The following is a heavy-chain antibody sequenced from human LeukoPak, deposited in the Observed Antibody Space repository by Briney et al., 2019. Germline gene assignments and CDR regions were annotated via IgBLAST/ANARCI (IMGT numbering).Heavy chain of an antibody. Sequence: ASVKVSCKASGYTFTSYGISWVRQAPGQGLEWMGWISAYNGNTNYAQKLQGRVTMTTGTSTSTAYMELRSLRSDDTAVYYCARDRRRGVGGSGNDYWGQGTLVTVSS. J-gene: IGHJ4*02. CDR2: ISAYNGNT. CDR1: GYTFTSYG. CDR3: ARDRRRGVGGSGNDY. V-gene: IGHV1-18*01. D-gene: IGHD3-10*01.